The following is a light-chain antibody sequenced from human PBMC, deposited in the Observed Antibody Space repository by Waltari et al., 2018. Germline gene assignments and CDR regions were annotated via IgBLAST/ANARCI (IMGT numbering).Light chain of an antibody. V-gene: IGLV2-23*02. CDR1: SSDVGSYNL. CDR3: CSYAGSSTFV. CDR2: EVS. Sequence: QSALTQPASVSGSPGQSINISCTGTSSDVGSYNLVSWYQQHPGNAPNLMIYEVSKRRSGVLNRFSGSKSGNTAALTISGLQAEDEADYYCCSYAGSSTFVFGTGTKVTVL. J-gene: IGLJ1*01.